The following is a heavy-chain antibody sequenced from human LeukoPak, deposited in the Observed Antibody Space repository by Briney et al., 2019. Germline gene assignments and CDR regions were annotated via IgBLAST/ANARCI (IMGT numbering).Heavy chain of an antibody. CDR1: GYSFTSYW. CDR2: IYPGDSDT. CDR3: ARYLPYSCSSPYYYYMDV. V-gene: IGHV5-51*01. Sequence: GESLKISSKSSGYSFTSYWIGWVRQMPGKGLEWIGIIYPGDSDTRYSPSFQGQVTISADKSISTAYLQWSSLKASDTAMYYCARYLPYSCSSPYYYYMDVWGKGITVTVSS. J-gene: IGHJ6*03. D-gene: IGHD6-6*01.